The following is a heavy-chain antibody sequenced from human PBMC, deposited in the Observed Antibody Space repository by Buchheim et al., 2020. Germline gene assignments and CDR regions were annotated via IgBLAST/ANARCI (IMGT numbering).Heavy chain of an antibody. D-gene: IGHD4-17*01. V-gene: IGHV3-30*18. CDR1: GFTFSNYG. CDR3: VKDHLPTTVTTCGD. CDR2: TSFDGSNK. Sequence: QVQLVESGGGVVQPGRSLRLSCAASGFTFSNYGMHWVRQAPGKGLEWVAVTSFDGSNKYYADSVKGRFTISKDNYKNTLDLQMDSLRADDTAVYDCVKDHLPTTVTTCGDWGQGT. J-gene: IGHJ4*02.